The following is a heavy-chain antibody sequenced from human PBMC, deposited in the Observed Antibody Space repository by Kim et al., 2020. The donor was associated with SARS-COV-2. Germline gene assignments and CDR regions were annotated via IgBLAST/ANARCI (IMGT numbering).Heavy chain of an antibody. J-gene: IGHJ4*02. CDR2: INPSGGST. Sequence: ASVKVSCKASGYTFTSYYMHWVRQAPGQGLEWMGIINPSGGSTSYAQKFQGRVTMTRDTSTSTVYMELSSLRSEDTAVYYCARASPSRYYDSSGPLDYWGQGTLVTVSS. V-gene: IGHV1-46*01. D-gene: IGHD3-22*01. CDR3: ARASPSRYYDSSGPLDY. CDR1: GYTFTSYY.